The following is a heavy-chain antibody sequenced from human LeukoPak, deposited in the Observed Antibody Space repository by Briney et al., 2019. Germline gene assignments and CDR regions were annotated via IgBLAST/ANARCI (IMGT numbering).Heavy chain of an antibody. Sequence: SGTLSLTCAVYGGSFSGYYWNWVRQPPGKALEWIGNIFYTGSTYYSPSLKSRVTISLDTSRNQFSLRLNSVTAADTAVYYCAKLNGYGLIDIWGQGTMVTVSS. CDR2: IFYTGST. J-gene: IGHJ3*02. CDR3: AKLNGYGLIDI. CDR1: GGSFSGYY. V-gene: IGHV4-34*12. D-gene: IGHD3-9*01.